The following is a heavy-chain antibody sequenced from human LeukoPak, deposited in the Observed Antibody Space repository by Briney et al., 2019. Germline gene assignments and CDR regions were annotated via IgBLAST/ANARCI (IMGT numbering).Heavy chain of an antibody. CDR3: ARDGYNSGEYYFDY. V-gene: IGHV3-11*01. D-gene: IGHD5-24*01. CDR2: ISSSGSTI. CDR1: GSTFSDYY. Sequence: KAGGSLRLSCAASGSTFSDYYMSWIRQAPGKGLEWVSYISSSGSTIYYADSVKGRFTISRDNAKNSLYLQMNSLRAEDTAVYYCARDGYNSGEYYFDYWGQGTLVTVSS. J-gene: IGHJ4*02.